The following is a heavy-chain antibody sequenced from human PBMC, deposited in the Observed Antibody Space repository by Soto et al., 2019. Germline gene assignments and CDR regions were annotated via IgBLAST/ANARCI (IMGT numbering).Heavy chain of an antibody. CDR2: INHSGST. D-gene: IGHD5-12*01. CDR1: GGSFSGYY. Sequence: SETLSLTCAVYGGSFSGYYWSWIRQPPGKGLEWIGEINHSGSTNYNPSLKSRVTISVDTSKNQFSLKLSSVTAADTAVYYCARGQVTTSKREYSGYESFDYWGQGTLVTVSS. V-gene: IGHV4-34*01. J-gene: IGHJ4*02. CDR3: ARGQVTTSKREYSGYESFDY.